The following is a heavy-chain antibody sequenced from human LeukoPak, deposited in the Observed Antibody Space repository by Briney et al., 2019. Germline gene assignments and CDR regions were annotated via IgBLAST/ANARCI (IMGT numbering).Heavy chain of an antibody. Sequence: GGSLRLSCAASGFTFDDYGMSWVRQAPGKGLEWVSGINWNGGSTGYADSVKGRFTISRDNAKNSLYLQMNSLRAEDTALYYCARDRGYYYDSSGDGYFDYWGQGTLVTVSS. D-gene: IGHD3-22*01. CDR3: ARDRGYYYDSSGDGYFDY. CDR2: INWNGGST. J-gene: IGHJ4*02. CDR1: GFTFDDYG. V-gene: IGHV3-20*04.